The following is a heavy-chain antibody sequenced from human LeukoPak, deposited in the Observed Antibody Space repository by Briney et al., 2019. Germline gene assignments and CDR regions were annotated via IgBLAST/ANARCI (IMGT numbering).Heavy chain of an antibody. Sequence: SETLSLTCTVSGGSISSYYWSWIRQPPGKGLECIGYIYYSGSTNYNPSLKSRVTISVDTSKNQFSLKLSSVTAADTAVYYCARVRGATGWYFDLWGRGTLVTVSS. CDR3: ARVRGATGWYFDL. D-gene: IGHD1-26*01. J-gene: IGHJ2*01. CDR2: IYYSGST. CDR1: GGSISSYY. V-gene: IGHV4-59*01.